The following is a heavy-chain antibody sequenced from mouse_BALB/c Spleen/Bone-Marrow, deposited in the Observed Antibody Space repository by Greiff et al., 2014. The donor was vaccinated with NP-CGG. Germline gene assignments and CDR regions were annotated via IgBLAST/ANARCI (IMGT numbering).Heavy chain of an antibody. V-gene: IGHV1S81*02. Sequence: QVQLKQSGAELVKPGASVKLSCKASGYTFTSYYMYWVKQRPGQGLEWIGEINPNNGGTNFNEKFKSKATLTVDKSSSTAYMQLSSLTSEDSAVYYCTRSDGYYVPHWYFDVWGAGTTVTVSS. CDR3: TRSDGYYVPHWYFDV. CDR1: GYTFTSYY. CDR2: INPNNGGT. J-gene: IGHJ1*01. D-gene: IGHD2-3*01.